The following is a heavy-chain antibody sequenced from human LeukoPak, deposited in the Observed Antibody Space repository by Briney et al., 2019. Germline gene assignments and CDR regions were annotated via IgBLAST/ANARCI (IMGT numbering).Heavy chain of an antibody. D-gene: IGHD3-22*01. Sequence: GGSLRLSCAASGFTFSTYWMHWVRQAPGKVLVWVSRINSDGTTTTYADSVKGRFTISRDNSKNTLYLQMNSLRAEDTAVYYCAKDMHYYDMWDAFDIWGQGTMVTVSS. J-gene: IGHJ3*02. CDR1: GFTFSTYW. CDR2: INSDGTTT. CDR3: AKDMHYYDMWDAFDI. V-gene: IGHV3-74*01.